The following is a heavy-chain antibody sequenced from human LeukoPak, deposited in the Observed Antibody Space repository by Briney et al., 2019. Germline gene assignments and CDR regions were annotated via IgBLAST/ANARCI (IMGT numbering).Heavy chain of an antibody. CDR1: GFTFSSYW. J-gene: IGHJ5*02. CDR2: INSDRSST. CDR3: AGDLIAAAGRNWFDP. D-gene: IGHD6-13*01. V-gene: IGHV3-74*01. Sequence: GGSLRLSCAASGFTFSSYWMHWVRQAPGKGLVWVSRINSDRSSTSYADSVKGRFTISRDNAKNTLYLQMNSLRAEDTAVYYCAGDLIAAAGRNWFDPWGQGTLVTVSS.